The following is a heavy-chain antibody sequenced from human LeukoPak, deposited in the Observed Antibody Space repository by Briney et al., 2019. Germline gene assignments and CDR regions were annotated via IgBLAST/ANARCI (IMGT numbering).Heavy chain of an antibody. D-gene: IGHD5-18*01. CDR3: AREQLWSGYYFDY. J-gene: IGHJ4*02. CDR1: GFTFSSDW. Sequence: GGSLRLSCVVSGFTFSSDWMTWVRQAPGKGLEWVANIKEDGSESYYVDSVKGRFTISRDNSKNTLYLQMNSLRAEDTAVYYCAREQLWSGYYFDYWDQGTLVTVSS. V-gene: IGHV3-7*01. CDR2: IKEDGSES.